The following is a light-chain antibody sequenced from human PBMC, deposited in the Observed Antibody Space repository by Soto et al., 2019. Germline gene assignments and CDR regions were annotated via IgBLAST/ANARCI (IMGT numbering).Light chain of an antibody. J-gene: IGKJ1*01. CDR3: QHLQT. CDR1: QDITSF. Sequence: DIQLTQSPSFVSASVGDRVTITCRASQDITSFLAWYQRKPGKAPKLLIYAASTLQSGVPSRFSGSGSGTAFTLTITSLQPEDFATYYCQHLQTFGQGTEVDLK. CDR2: AAS. V-gene: IGKV1-9*01.